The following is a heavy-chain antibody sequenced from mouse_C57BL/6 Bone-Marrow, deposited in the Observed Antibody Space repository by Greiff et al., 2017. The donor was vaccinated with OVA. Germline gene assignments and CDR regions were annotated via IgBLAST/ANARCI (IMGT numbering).Heavy chain of an antibody. D-gene: IGHD1-1*01. J-gene: IGHJ3*01. CDR1: GFTFSSYA. Sequence: EVNVVESGGGLVKPGGSLKLSCAASGFTFSSYAMSWVRQTPEKRLEWVATISDGGSYTYYPDNVKGRFTISRDNAKNNLYLQMSHLKSEDTAMYYCAREYYYGSSFPWFAYWGQGTLVTVSA. CDR2: ISDGGSYT. CDR3: AREYYYGSSFPWFAY. V-gene: IGHV5-4*01.